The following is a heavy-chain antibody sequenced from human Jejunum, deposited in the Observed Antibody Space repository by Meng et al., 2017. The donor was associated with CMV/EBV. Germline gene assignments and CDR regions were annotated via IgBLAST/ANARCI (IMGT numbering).Heavy chain of an antibody. J-gene: IGHJ4*02. CDR2: IRRKIDGETT. CDR3: TTGAVTSHWFDY. Sequence: ASGFTFSDVWMTWVRQATGKGLEWVGRIRRKIDGETTEFAAPVKGRFTISRDDSRSTLYLQMNSLKTEDTAVYYCTTGAVTSHWFDYWGQGTLVTVSS. CDR1: GFTFSDVW. V-gene: IGHV3-15*01. D-gene: IGHD1-1*01.